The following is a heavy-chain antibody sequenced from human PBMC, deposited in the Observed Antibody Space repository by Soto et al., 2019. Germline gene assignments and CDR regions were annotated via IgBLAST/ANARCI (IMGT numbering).Heavy chain of an antibody. CDR2: INHSGST. J-gene: IGHJ5*02. Sequence: SQTLSLTCAVYGGSFSGLYWSWIRQPPGKGLEWIGEINHSGSTNYNPSLKSRVTISVDTSKNQFSLKLSSVTAADTAVYYCARGVTGPINWFDPWGQGTLVTVSS. CDR1: GGSFSGLY. D-gene: IGHD1-20*01. CDR3: ARGVTGPINWFDP. V-gene: IGHV4-34*01.